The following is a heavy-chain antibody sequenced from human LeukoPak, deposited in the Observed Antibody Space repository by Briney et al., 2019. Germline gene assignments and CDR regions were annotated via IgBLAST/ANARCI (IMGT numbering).Heavy chain of an antibody. D-gene: IGHD3-3*01. CDR1: GYTFTSYG. V-gene: IGHV1-18*01. CDR2: ISAYNGNT. J-gene: IGHJ4*02. Sequence: GASVKVSCKASGYTFTSYGISWVRQAPGQGLEWMGWISAYNGNTNYAQKLQGRVTMTTDTSTSIAYMELRSLRSDDTAVYYCARDDSVNYDFWSGYWWGQGTLVTVSS. CDR3: ARDDSVNYDFWSGYW.